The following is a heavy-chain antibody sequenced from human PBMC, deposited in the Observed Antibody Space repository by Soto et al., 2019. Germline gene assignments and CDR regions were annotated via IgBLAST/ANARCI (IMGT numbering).Heavy chain of an antibody. Sequence: QVQLVESGGGVVQPGRSLRLSCAASGFTFSSYGMHWVRQAPGKGLEWVAVIWYDGSNKYYADSVKGRFTISRDNSKNTLYLQMNSLRAEDTAVYXCARDLSSGIAARPYWFDPWGQGTLVTVSS. CDR3: ARDLSSGIAARPYWFDP. D-gene: IGHD6-6*01. J-gene: IGHJ5*02. V-gene: IGHV3-33*01. CDR1: GFTFSSYG. CDR2: IWYDGSNK.